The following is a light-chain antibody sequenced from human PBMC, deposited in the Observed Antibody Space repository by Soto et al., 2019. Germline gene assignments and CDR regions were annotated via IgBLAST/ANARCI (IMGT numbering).Light chain of an antibody. V-gene: IGKV3-20*01. Sequence: EFVLTQSPGTLSLSPGERATLSCRASQTVRNNYLAWYQQKPGQAPRLLIYDASSRATGIPDRFSGGGSGTDFTLTISSLQSEDFAVYYCQQYNNWPPWTFGQGTKVDNK. CDR3: QQYNNWPPWT. J-gene: IGKJ1*01. CDR1: QTVRNNY. CDR2: DAS.